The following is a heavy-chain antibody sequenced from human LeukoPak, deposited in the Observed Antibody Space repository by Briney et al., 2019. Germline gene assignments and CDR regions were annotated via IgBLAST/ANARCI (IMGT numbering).Heavy chain of an antibody. CDR2: INSDGSST. Sequence: PGGSLRLSCAASGFTFSSYWMHWVRQAPGKGLVWVSRINSDGSSTRYADSVKGRFTISRDNTKNTLYLQMNSLRAEDTAVYYCARVEESASFDPWGQGTLVTVSS. J-gene: IGHJ5*02. V-gene: IGHV3-74*01. CDR3: ARVEESASFDP. CDR1: GFTFSSYW. D-gene: IGHD3-3*01.